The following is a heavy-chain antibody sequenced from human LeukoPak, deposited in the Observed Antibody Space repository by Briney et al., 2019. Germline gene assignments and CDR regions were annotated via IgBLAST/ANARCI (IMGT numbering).Heavy chain of an antibody. CDR1: GFTFTSYW. CDR3: AKCGSGSNFDY. CDR2: LNQDGSER. V-gene: IGHV3-7*02. Sequence: AGGSLRLSCAASGFTFTSYWMSWVRQTPGKGLKWVAHLNQDGSERYYVDSVKGRFTISRENAKNSLYLQMNSLRAEDTAVYYCAKCGSGSNFDYWGQGILVTVSS. D-gene: IGHD3-10*01. J-gene: IGHJ4*02.